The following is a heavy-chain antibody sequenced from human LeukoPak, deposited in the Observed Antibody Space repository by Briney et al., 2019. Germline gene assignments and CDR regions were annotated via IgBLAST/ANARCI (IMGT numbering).Heavy chain of an antibody. D-gene: IGHD5-24*01. CDR2: IYHSGST. J-gene: IGHJ4*02. V-gene: IGHV4-4*02. CDR3: ARGRKYVATIIN. CDR1: GGSISSSNW. Sequence: SETLSLTCAVSGGSISSSNWWSWVRQPPGKGLEWIGEIYHSGSTNYNPSLKSRVSISVDTSKNQFSLKLSSVTAADTAVYYCARGRKYVATIINWGQGTLVTVSS.